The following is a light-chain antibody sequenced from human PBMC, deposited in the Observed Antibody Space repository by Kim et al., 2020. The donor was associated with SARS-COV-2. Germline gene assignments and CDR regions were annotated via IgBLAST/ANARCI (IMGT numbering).Light chain of an antibody. V-gene: IGLV3-21*04. CDR3: QVWDSSSDLVV. Sequence: SYELTQPPSVSVAPGKTARITCGGNKIGSKSVHWYQQKPGQAPVLVIYYDSDRPSGIPERFSGSNSGNTATLTISRVEAGDEADYYCQVWDSSSDLVVFGGGTQLTVL. CDR2: YDS. J-gene: IGLJ2*01. CDR1: KIGSKS.